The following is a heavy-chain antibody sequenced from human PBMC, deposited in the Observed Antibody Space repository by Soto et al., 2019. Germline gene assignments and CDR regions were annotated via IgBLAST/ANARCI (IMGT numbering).Heavy chain of an antibody. V-gene: IGHV3-33*08. J-gene: IGHJ5*02. D-gene: IGHD3-22*01. CDR1: GVPVSIYS. CDR3: ARDYYYDSSGYYPGPYNWFDP. Sequence: GCSLRLSLSSSGVPVSIYSMGGVRTAPGKGREWVAVIWYDGSNKYYADSVKGRLTISRDNSKNTLYLQMNSLRAEDTAVYYCARDYYYDSSGYYPGPYNWFDPWGQGTRVT. CDR2: IWYDGSNK.